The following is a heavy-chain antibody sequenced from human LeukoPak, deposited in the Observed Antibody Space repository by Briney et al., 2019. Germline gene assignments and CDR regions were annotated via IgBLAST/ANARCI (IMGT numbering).Heavy chain of an antibody. V-gene: IGHV3-23*01. D-gene: IGHD5-18*01. Sequence: GGSLRLSCAASGFTFSSYAMSWVRQAPGKGLEWVSAISGSGGSTYYADSVKGRFTISRDNSKNTLYLQMNSLRAEDAAVYYCAKVKGGWIQLWFWDYWGQGTLVTVSS. J-gene: IGHJ4*02. CDR1: GFTFSSYA. CDR2: ISGSGGST. CDR3: AKVKGGWIQLWFWDY.